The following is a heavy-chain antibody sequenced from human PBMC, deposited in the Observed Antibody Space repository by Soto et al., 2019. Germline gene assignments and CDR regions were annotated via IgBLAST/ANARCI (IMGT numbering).Heavy chain of an antibody. Sequence: SETLSLTCTVSGGSISSSSYYWGWIRQPPGKRLEWIGSIYYSGSTYYNPSLKSRVTISVDTSKNQFSLKLSSVTAADTAVYYCARQGGSNNWNYPMSYYMYVWGKGTTVTVSS. CDR2: IYYSGST. CDR3: ARQGGSNNWNYPMSYYMYV. CDR1: GGSISSSSYY. D-gene: IGHD1-7*01. V-gene: IGHV4-39*01. J-gene: IGHJ6*03.